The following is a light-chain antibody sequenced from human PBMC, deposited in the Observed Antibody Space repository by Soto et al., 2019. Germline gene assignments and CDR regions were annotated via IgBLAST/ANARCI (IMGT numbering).Light chain of an antibody. CDR2: DGN. Sequence: QSALTQPASVSGSPGQSITISCTGTSSHVSWYQQFPGKAPKLIIYDGNKRPSGVSNRFSGSNSANAASLTISGLQAEDDADYHCCSYAGSSTVVFGGGTKVTVL. CDR3: CSYAGSSTVV. J-gene: IGLJ2*01. V-gene: IGLV2-23*01. CDR1: SSHV.